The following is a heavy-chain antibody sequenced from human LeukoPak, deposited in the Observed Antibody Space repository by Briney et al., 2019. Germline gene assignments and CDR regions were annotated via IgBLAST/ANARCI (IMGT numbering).Heavy chain of an antibody. V-gene: IGHV5-51*01. CDR2: IYPGDSDT. Sequence: GGSLRLSCKGSGYSFTSYWIGWVRQMPGKGLEWMGIIYPGDSDTRYSPSFQGQVTISADKSISTAYLQWSSLKASDTAMYYSARRVAGMFNWFDPWGQGTLVTVSS. J-gene: IGHJ5*02. CDR1: GYSFTSYW. CDR3: ARRVAGMFNWFDP. D-gene: IGHD2-15*01.